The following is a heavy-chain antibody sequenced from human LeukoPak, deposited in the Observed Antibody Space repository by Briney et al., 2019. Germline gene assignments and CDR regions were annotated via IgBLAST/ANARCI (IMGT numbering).Heavy chain of an antibody. J-gene: IGHJ2*01. V-gene: IGHV4-34*01. CDR3: ARSSTRAIAARVYWYFDL. CDR2: INHSGRT. Sequence: SETLSLTCAVYGGSFSGYYWSWIRQPPGKGLEWIGEINHSGRTNYNPSRKSRVTISVDTSKNQFYLKLSSVTAADTAVYYCARSSTRAIAARVYWYFDLWGRGTLVTVSS. D-gene: IGHD6-6*01. CDR1: GGSFSGYY.